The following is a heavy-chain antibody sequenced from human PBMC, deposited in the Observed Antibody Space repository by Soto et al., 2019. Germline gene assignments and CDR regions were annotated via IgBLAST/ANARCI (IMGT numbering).Heavy chain of an antibody. CDR2: IIPIFGTA. CDR3: ARTDYYGSGSYYRGWFDP. Sequence: QVQLVQSGAEVKKPGSSVKVSCKASGGTFSSYAISWVRQAPGQGLEWMGGIIPIFGTANYAQKFQGRVTMTADESTSTAYMELSSRRSEDTAVYYCARTDYYGSGSYYRGWFDPWGQGTLVTVSS. D-gene: IGHD3-10*01. J-gene: IGHJ5*02. CDR1: GGTFSSYA. V-gene: IGHV1-69*01.